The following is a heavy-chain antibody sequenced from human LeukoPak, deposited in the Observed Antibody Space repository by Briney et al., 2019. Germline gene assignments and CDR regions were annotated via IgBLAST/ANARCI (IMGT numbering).Heavy chain of an antibody. J-gene: IGHJ4*02. CDR3: TRVRGDIVVVPALGFDY. CDR1: GFTLGDYA. D-gene: IGHD2-2*01. CDR2: IRSKAYGGTT. V-gene: IGHV3-49*03. Sequence: PGRSLRLSCTASGFTLGDYAMSWFRQAPGKGLEWVGFIRSKAYGGTTEYAASVKGRFTISRDDSKSIAYLQTNSLKTEDTAVYYCTRVRGDIVVVPALGFDYWGQGTLVTVSS.